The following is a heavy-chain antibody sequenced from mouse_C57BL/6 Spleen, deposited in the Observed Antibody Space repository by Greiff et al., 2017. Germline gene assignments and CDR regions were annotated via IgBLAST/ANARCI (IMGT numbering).Heavy chain of an antibody. D-gene: IGHD1-1*01. V-gene: IGHV1-42*01. Sequence: VQLQQSGPELVKPGASVKISCKASGYSFTGYYMNWVKQSPEKSLEWIGEINPSTGGTTYNQKFKAKATLTVDTSSSTAYMQLKSRTSEDSAVYYCARSGWDYGIDYWGQGTTLTVSS. CDR2: INPSTGGT. CDR1: GYSFTGYY. J-gene: IGHJ2*01. CDR3: ARSGWDYGIDY.